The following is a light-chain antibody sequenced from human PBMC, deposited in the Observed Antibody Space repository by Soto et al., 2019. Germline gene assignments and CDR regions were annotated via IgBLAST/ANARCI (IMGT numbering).Light chain of an antibody. Sequence: QSALTQPASVSGSPGQSIIISCTGTSIDAGSYHVVSWYQQHPGKAPQLIIFEGSRRPSGVSNRFSGSKSGNTASLTISDLQTEDEVDYYCCAFAGSDISYVFGSGTKLTVL. CDR3: CAFAGSDISYV. CDR2: EGS. J-gene: IGLJ1*01. CDR1: SIDAGSYHV. V-gene: IGLV2-23*01.